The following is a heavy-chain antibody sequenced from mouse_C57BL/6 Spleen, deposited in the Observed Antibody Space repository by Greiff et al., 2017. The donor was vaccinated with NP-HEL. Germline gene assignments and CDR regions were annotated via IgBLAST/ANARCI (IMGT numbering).Heavy chain of an antibody. CDR3: ARPSITTVFDY. CDR2: ISDGGSYT. J-gene: IGHJ2*01. Sequence: EVQLVESGGGLVKPGGSLKLSCAASGFTFSSYAMSWVRQTPEKRLEWVATISDGGSYTYYPDNVKGRFTISRDNAKNNLYLQMSHLKSEDTAIYYCARPSITTVFDYWGQGTTLTVSS. CDR1: GFTFSSYA. D-gene: IGHD1-1*01. V-gene: IGHV5-4*01.